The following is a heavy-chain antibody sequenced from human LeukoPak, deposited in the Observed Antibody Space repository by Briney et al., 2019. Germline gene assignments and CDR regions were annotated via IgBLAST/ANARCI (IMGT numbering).Heavy chain of an antibody. CDR2: ISGSGGST. CDR3: AKGQRQGGAMSLDY. CDR1: GFTFSSYA. J-gene: IGHJ4*02. Sequence: GGSLRLSCAASGFTFSSYAMSWVRQAPGKGLEWVSAISGSGGSTYYADSVKGRFTISRDNSKNTLFLRMNSLRVEDTAVYYCAKGQRQGGAMSLDYWGQGTLVTVSS. D-gene: IGHD3-16*01. V-gene: IGHV3-23*01.